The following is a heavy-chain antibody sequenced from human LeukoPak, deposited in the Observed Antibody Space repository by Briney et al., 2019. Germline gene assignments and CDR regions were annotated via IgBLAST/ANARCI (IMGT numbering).Heavy chain of an antibody. CDR3: ARTLVLLYYDGSGYHDY. CDR2: INPNSGGT. V-gene: IGHV1-2*02. J-gene: IGHJ4*02. D-gene: IGHD3-22*01. CDR1: GYTFTVYY. Sequence: ASVTVSCKASGYTFTVYYMHWVRQAPGQGLEWMGWINPNSGGTNYAQKFQGRVTMTRDTSISTAYMELSRLRSDDTAVYYCARTLVLLYYDGSGYHDYWGQGTLVTVSS.